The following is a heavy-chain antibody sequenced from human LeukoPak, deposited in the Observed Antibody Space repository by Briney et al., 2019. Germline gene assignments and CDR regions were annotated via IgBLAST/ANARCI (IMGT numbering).Heavy chain of an antibody. V-gene: IGHV3-23*01. J-gene: IGHJ4*02. D-gene: IGHD3-22*01. Sequence: GGSLRLSCAASGFTFSSYAMSWVRQAPGKGLEWVSAISGSGGSTYCADSVKGRFTISRDNSKNTLYLQLNSLRAEDTAVYYCAKDVDSSGDYWGQGTLVTVSS. CDR1: GFTFSSYA. CDR2: ISGSGGST. CDR3: AKDVDSSGDY.